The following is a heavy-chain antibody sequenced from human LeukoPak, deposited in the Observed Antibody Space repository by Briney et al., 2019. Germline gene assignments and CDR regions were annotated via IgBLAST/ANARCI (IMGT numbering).Heavy chain of an antibody. CDR2: ISYDGSNK. CDR3: AKDSPYDYVWGSSIDY. V-gene: IGHV3-30*18. Sequence: GGSLRLSCAASGFTFSSYGMHWVRQAPGKGLEWVAVISYDGSNKYYADSVKGRFTISRDNSKNTLYLQMNSLRAEDTAVYYCAKDSPYDYVWGSSIDYWGQGTLVTVSS. D-gene: IGHD3-16*01. J-gene: IGHJ4*02. CDR1: GFTFSSYG.